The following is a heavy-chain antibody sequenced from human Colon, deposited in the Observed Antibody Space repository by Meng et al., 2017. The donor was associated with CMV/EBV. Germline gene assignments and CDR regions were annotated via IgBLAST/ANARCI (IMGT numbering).Heavy chain of an antibody. V-gene: IGHV3-11*01. D-gene: IGHD2-2*01. J-gene: IGHJ5*02. CDR1: LTFSDYY. CDR3: ARDLESIVVIPSASDA. CDR2: ISNTGNTI. Sequence: LTFSDYYMSWIRQSPGKGLEWVSFISNTGNTIYYADSVKGRFTISRDNANNSLYLQMNSLRADDTAVYYCARDLESIVVIPSASDAWGQGTLVTVSS.